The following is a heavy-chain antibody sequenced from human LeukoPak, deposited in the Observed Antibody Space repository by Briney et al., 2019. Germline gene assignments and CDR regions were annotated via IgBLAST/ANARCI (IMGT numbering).Heavy chain of an antibody. CDR2: INPNSGGT. CDR1: GYTFTGYY. CDR3: ARVRGSGYWYFDY. V-gene: IGHV1-2*02. D-gene: IGHD3-22*01. Sequence: ASVKVSCKASGYTFTGYYMHWVRQAPGQGLEWMGWINPNSGGTNYAQKFQGRVTMTRDTSISTAYMELSRLRSDDTAVYYCARVRGSGYWYFDYWGQGTLVTVSS. J-gene: IGHJ4*02.